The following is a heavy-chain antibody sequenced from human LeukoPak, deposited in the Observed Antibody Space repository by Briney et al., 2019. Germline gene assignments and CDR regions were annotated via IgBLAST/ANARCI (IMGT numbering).Heavy chain of an antibody. CDR3: EARSRDCGGDCFSDY. V-gene: IGHV3-74*01. Sequence: PGGSLRLSCAASGFTFSSYWMHWVRQAPGKGLVWVSRIKSDGSSTTYADSVKGRFTISRDNAKNTLYPQMNSLRAEDTAVYYCEARSRDCGGDCFSDYWGQGTLVTVSS. CDR1: GFTFSSYW. CDR2: IKSDGSST. J-gene: IGHJ4*02. D-gene: IGHD2-21*02.